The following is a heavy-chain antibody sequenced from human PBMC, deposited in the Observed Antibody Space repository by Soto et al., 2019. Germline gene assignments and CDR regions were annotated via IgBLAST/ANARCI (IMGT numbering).Heavy chain of an antibody. Sequence: GGSLRLSCAASGFTFSTYAMSWVRQAPGKGLEWVSGISGRGGSTYYADSVKGRFTNSRDNSKNTLYLQMNSLRAEDTALYYCAKELKNWATGTVDYCGQGTLVTVSS. D-gene: IGHD1-1*01. CDR3: AKELKNWATGTVDY. J-gene: IGHJ4*02. V-gene: IGHV3-23*01. CDR1: GFTFSTYA. CDR2: ISGRGGST.